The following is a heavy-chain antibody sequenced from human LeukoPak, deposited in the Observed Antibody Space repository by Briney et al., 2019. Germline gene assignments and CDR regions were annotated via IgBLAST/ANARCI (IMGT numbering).Heavy chain of an antibody. CDR2: INGDGGST. J-gene: IGHJ6*02. D-gene: IGHD2-21*02. CDR1: GFTFDDYA. V-gene: IGHV3-43D*03. Sequence: PGGSLRLSCAASGFTFDDYAMYWVRQAPGKGLEWVSLINGDGGSTYYADSVKGRFTISRDNSKNSLYLQMDSLRAEDTALYYCVKEGPIHGLVTGQTSVYYGMDVWGQGTTVTVSS. CDR3: VKEGPIHGLVTGQTSVYYGMDV.